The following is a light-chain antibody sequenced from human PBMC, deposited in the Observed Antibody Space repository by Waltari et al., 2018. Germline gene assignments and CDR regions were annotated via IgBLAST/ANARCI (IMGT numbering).Light chain of an antibody. CDR3: AAWDESHYV. CDR1: YSNLVSNH. V-gene: IGLV1-47*01. J-gene: IGLJ1*01. CDR2: RNN. Sequence: QSVLTQPPSASGTPGQRVSISCSGCYSNLVSNHLYWYKQLPGAAPKLLTYRNNPRPSGVPDRFSASKYGTSASLAISGLRSEDEAVYYCAAWDESHYVFGPGTKVTVL.